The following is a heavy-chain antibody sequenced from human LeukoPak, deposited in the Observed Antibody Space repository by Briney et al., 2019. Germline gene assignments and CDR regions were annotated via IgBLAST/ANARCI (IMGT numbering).Heavy chain of an antibody. CDR1: GFTFSSYS. CDR3: ARDPGAYSSSPIDY. Sequence: GGSLRLSCAASGFTFSSYSMNWVRQAPGKGLEWVSSISSSSSYIYSADSVKGRFTISRDNARNSLYLRMNSLRAEDTAVYYCARDPGAYSSSPIDYWGQGTLVTVSS. V-gene: IGHV3-21*01. D-gene: IGHD6-6*01. CDR2: ISSSSSYI. J-gene: IGHJ4*02.